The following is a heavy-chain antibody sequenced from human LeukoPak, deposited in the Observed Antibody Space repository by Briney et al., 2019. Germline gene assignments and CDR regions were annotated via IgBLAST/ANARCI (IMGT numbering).Heavy chain of an antibody. CDR1: GFTFSSYW. CDR2: IKQDGSEK. V-gene: IGHV3-7*05. D-gene: IGHD6-13*01. J-gene: IGHJ4*02. Sequence: GGSLRLSCAASGFTFSSYWMTWVRQAPGKGLEWVAKIKQDGSEKYYVDSVKGRFTISRDNAKNSLYLQMNSLGAEDTAVYYCARRGTSSSWSHFDYWGQGTLVTVSS. CDR3: ARRGTSSSWSHFDY.